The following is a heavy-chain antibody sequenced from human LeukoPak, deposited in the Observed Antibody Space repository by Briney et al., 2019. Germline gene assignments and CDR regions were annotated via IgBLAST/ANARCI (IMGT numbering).Heavy chain of an antibody. Sequence: SETLSLTCTVSGGSINSYYWSWIRQPPGKGLDWIGYIYYSGSTNYNPSLKTRVPISVDTSKNQFSLKLSSVTAADTAVYYCARTASSSGYSSSWLYYFDYWGQGTLVTVSS. J-gene: IGHJ4*02. CDR2: IYYSGST. V-gene: IGHV4-59*01. D-gene: IGHD6-13*01. CDR3: ARTASSSGYSSSWLYYFDY. CDR1: GGSINSYY.